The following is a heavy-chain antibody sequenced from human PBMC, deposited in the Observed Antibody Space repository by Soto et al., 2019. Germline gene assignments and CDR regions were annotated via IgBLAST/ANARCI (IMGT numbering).Heavy chain of an antibody. Sequence: SEILSLTCAVYGVSFSGYYWSWIRQHTGKGLEWIGEINHSGSTNYNPSLKSRVTISVDTSKNQFSLKLSSVTAADTAVYYCARETSRQQLVNYYYYYGMDVWGQGTTVTVSS. CDR2: INHSGST. J-gene: IGHJ6*02. CDR3: ARETSRQQLVNYYYYYGMDV. D-gene: IGHD6-13*01. CDR1: GVSFSGYY. V-gene: IGHV4-34*01.